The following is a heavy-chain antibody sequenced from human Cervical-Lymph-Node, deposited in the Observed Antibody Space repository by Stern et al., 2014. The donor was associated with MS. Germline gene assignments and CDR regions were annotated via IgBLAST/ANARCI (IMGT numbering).Heavy chain of an antibody. CDR1: GDSFTNYW. D-gene: IGHD3-22*01. J-gene: IGHJ4*02. V-gene: IGHV5-51*01. CDR2: IYAVDSDT. Sequence: EVQLLQSGTEVKKPGESLKISCKASGDSFTNYWIAWVRQMPGKGLEWMGLIYAVDSDTRYSPSFQGQVPFSVDRSITTAFLQWRSLKASETAIYYCASGPDYDSSDTRYWGQGTLVTVSS. CDR3: ASGPDYDSSDTRY.